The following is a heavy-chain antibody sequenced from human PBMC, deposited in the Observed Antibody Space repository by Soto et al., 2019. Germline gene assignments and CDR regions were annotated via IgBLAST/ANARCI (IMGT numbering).Heavy chain of an antibody. CDR3: ARQVYCSGGSCYSRPYDAFDI. CDR2: IYYSGST. CDR1: GGSISNYY. D-gene: IGHD2-15*01. V-gene: IGHV4-59*08. Sequence: QVQLQESGPGLVKPSETLSLTCTVSGGSISNYYWSWIRQPPGKGLEWIGHIYYSGSTNYNPSLKSRVTIFVDTPQNQFSLKLSSATAADTAVYYCARQVYCSGGSCYSRPYDAFDIWGQGTRVTVSS. J-gene: IGHJ3*02.